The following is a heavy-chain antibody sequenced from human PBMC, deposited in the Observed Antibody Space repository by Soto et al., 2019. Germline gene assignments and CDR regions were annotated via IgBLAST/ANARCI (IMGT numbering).Heavy chain of an antibody. J-gene: IGHJ6*02. CDR2: ISGSGGST. V-gene: IGHV3-23*01. CDR1: GFTFSSYS. CDR3: AKDRGGYYYYYGMDV. Sequence: GGSLRLSCAASGFTFSSYSVSWVRQAPGKGQEWVSAISGSGGSTYYADSVKGRFTISRDNSKNTLYLQMNSLRAEDTAVYYCAKDRGGYYYYYGMDVWGQGTTVTVSS.